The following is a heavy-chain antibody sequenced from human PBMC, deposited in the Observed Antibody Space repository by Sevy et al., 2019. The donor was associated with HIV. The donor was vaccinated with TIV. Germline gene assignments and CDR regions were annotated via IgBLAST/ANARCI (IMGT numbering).Heavy chain of an antibody. CDR2: IWYDGSNK. Sequence: GGSLRLSCAASGFTFSNYGMHWVRQAPGKGLEWVAVIWYDGSNKYYADSVKGRFTISRDNSKNTLYLQMNSLRAEDTAVYYCARGGGYYSGLSYYYYGMDVWGQGTTVTVSS. J-gene: IGHJ6*02. CDR3: ARGGGYYSGLSYYYYGMDV. CDR1: GFTFSNYG. D-gene: IGHD3-16*01. V-gene: IGHV3-33*01.